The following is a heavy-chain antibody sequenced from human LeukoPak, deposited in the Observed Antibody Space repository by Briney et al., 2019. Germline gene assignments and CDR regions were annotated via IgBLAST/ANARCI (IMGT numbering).Heavy chain of an antibody. Sequence: GGSLRLSCAASGFTFSRYWMSWVRQAPGKGLEWVANIKEDGSVKYYVESVKGRFTISKDNAKNSLYLQMNSLRAEDTAVYYCAASITMFDYWGQGTLVTVSS. CDR2: IKEDGSVK. CDR3: AASITMFDY. D-gene: IGHD3-10*01. J-gene: IGHJ4*02. CDR1: GFTFSRYW. V-gene: IGHV3-7*02.